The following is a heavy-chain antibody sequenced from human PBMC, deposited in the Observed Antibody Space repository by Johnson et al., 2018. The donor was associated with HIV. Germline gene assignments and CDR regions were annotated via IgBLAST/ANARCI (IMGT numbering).Heavy chain of an antibody. CDR1: GFTFDDYA. D-gene: IGHD3-3*02. V-gene: IGHV3-9*01. CDR3: AKDTLLESGFDI. J-gene: IGHJ3*02. Sequence: VHLVESGGGLVQPGRSLRLSCAASGFTFDDYAMHWVRQAPGKGLEWVSGISWNSGSIGYADSVKGRFTISRDNAKNSLYLQMNSLRAEDTALYYCAKDTLLESGFDIWGQGTMVTVSS. CDR2: ISWNSGSI.